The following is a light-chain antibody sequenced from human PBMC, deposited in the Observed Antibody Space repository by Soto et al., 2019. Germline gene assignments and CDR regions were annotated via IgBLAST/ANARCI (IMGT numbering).Light chain of an antibody. CDR2: LGS. CDR3: MRALQTPFT. V-gene: IGKV2-28*01. J-gene: IGKJ3*01. Sequence: EIVMTQSPLSLPVTPGEPASISCRSSQSLLHNNGYNYLDWYLQKPGQSPQLLIYLGSNRASGVPDRFSGSGSGTDFTLKISRVEAEDVGVYYCMRALQTPFTFGPGTKVDI. CDR1: QSLLHNNGYNY.